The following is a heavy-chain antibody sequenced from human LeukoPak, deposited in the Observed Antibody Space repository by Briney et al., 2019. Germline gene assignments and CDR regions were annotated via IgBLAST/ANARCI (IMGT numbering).Heavy chain of an antibody. CDR3: AKDRPYSSGLLDYFDY. CDR1: AFTFSSYA. CDR2: ISGSGGST. V-gene: IGHV3-23*01. Sequence: GGSLRLSCAASAFTFSSYAMSWVRQAPGKGLEWVSGISGSGGSTYYADSVKGRFTISRDNSKNTLYLQMNSLRAEDTAVYYCAKDRPYSSGLLDYFDYWGQGTLVTVSS. J-gene: IGHJ4*02. D-gene: IGHD6-19*01.